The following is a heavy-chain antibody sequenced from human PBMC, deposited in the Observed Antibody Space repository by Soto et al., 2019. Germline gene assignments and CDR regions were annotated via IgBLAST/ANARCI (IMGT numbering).Heavy chain of an antibody. V-gene: IGHV1-69*13. D-gene: IGHD2-15*01. CDR3: ARVEVAATPGWGYYYGMDV. Sequence: ASVKVSCKASGGTFSSYAISWVRQAPGQGLEWMGGIIPIFGTANYAQKFQGRVTITADESTSTAYMELSSLRSEDTAVYYCARVEVAATPGWGYYYGMDVWGQGTTVTVSS. CDR1: GGTFSSYA. J-gene: IGHJ6*02. CDR2: IIPIFGTA.